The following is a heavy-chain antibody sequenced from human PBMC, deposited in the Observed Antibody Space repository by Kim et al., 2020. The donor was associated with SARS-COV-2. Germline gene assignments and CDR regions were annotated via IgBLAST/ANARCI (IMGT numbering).Heavy chain of an antibody. V-gene: IGHV6-1*01. CDR3: VRWDHAGVWFDP. CDR1: GDSVSSQSAA. Sequence: SQTLSLTCAISGDSVSSQSAAWNWVRQSPSRGLEWLGRTYYKSKWYYDYAISVKSRIIINPDASKNQFSLHLNSVTPEDTGVYYCVRWDHAGVWFDPWGQGTRVTVSS. D-gene: IGHD1-26*01. J-gene: IGHJ5*02. CDR2: TYYKSKWYY.